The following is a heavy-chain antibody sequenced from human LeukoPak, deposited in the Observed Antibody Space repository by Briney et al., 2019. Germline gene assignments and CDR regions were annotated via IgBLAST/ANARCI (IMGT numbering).Heavy chain of an antibody. D-gene: IGHD3-22*01. V-gene: IGHV1-69*04. CDR2: IIPILGIA. CDR3: ARDGDYYDSSGYYYPSFDY. J-gene: IGHJ4*02. CDR1: GGTFSSYT. Sequence: ASVKVSCKASGGTFSSYTISWVRQAPGQGLEWMGRIIPILGIANYAQKFQGRVTITADKSTSTAYMELNSLRSEDTAVYYCARDGDYYDSSGYYYPSFDYWGQGTLVTVSS.